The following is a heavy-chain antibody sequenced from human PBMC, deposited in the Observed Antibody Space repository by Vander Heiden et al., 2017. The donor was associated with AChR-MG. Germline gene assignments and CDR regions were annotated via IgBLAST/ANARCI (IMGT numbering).Heavy chain of an antibody. CDR2: IYYSGST. V-gene: IGHV4-39*01. CDR1: GGSISSSSYY. D-gene: IGHD3-10*01. J-gene: IGHJ6*02. Sequence: QLQLQESGPGLVKPSETLSLTCTVSGGSISSSSYYWGWIRQPPGKGLEWIGSIYYSGSTYYNPALKSRVTISVDTSKNKFSLKLSSVTAADTAVYYCARTSEPLAWFGELGSRSHYYSYGMDVWGQRTKGTVS. CDR3: ARTSEPLAWFGELGSRSHYYSYGMDV.